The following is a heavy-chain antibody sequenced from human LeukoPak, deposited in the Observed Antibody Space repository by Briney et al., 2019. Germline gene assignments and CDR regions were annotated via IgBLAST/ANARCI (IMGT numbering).Heavy chain of an antibody. CDR3: AKDSGLDY. CDR2: VDYSADST. CDR1: GFTLSSYE. D-gene: IGHD6-25*01. J-gene: IGHJ4*02. Sequence: GGSLRLSCTVSGFTLSSYEMSWIRQAPGKGLEWVSSVDYSADSTHYADSVMGRFTISRDNSKNTLYLQMNSLRAEDTAVYYCAKDSGLDYWGQGTLVTVSS. V-gene: IGHV3-23*01.